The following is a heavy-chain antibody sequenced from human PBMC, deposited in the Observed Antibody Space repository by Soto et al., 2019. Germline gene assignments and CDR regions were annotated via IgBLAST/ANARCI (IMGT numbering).Heavy chain of an antibody. D-gene: IGHD3-9*01. CDR1: GFTFSSYG. Sequence: QVQLVESGGGVVQPGRSLRLSCAASGFTFSSYGMHWVRQAPGKGLEWVAVISYDGSNKYYADSVKGRFTISRDNSRNTLYLQMNRLRAEDPAVYYCANQLRYFDWFDPVFDYWGQGTLVTVSS. J-gene: IGHJ4*02. CDR3: ANQLRYFDWFDPVFDY. CDR2: ISYDGSNK. V-gene: IGHV3-30*18.